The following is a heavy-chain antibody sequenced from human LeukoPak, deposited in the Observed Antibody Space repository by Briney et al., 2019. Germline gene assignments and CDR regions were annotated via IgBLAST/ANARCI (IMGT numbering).Heavy chain of an antibody. D-gene: IGHD3-10*01. CDR3: AKDHITMVRGVLY. Sequence: GGSLRLSCLASGFKFSSFGMSWVRQAPGKGLEWVSGISGSGETAYYADSVKGRFTISRDNSKNTLYLQMNSLRAEDTAVYYCAKDHITMVRGVLYWGQGTLVTVSS. V-gene: IGHV3-23*01. J-gene: IGHJ4*02. CDR2: ISGSGETA. CDR1: GFKFSSFG.